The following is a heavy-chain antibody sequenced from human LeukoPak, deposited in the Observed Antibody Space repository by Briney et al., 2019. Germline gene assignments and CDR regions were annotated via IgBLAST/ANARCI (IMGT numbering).Heavy chain of an antibody. CDR2: ISGSGSST. CDR1: GFTFSSFA. D-gene: IGHD1-14*01. J-gene: IGHJ4*02. Sequence: PGGSLTLSCAASGFTFSSFAMSWVRQAPGKGLDWVSAISGSGSSTSYADSVKGRFTISRDNSKNTLYLQMNSLRAEDTAVYYCATNQTAGGHRFDYWGQGTLVTLCS. CDR3: ATNQTAGGHRFDY. V-gene: IGHV3-23*01.